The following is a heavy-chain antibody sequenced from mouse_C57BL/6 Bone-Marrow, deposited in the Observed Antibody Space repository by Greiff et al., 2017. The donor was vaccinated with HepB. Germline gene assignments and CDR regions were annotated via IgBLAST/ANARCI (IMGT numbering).Heavy chain of an antibody. CDR3: ARGGYFDV. CDR2: IDPSDSET. V-gene: IGHV1-52*01. J-gene: IGHJ1*03. Sequence: QVHVKQPGAELVRPGSSVKLSCKASGYTFTSYWMHWVKQRPIQGLEWIGNIDPSDSETHYNQKFKDKATLTVDKSSSTAYMQLSSLTSEDSAVYYCARGGYFDVWGTGTTVTVSS. CDR1: GYTFTSYW.